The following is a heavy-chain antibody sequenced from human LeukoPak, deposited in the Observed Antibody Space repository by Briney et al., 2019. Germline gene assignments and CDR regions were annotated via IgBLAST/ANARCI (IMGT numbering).Heavy chain of an antibody. V-gene: IGHV1-24*01. CDR1: GYTFTGYY. CDR3: VTVMYSGSWVGFDY. D-gene: IGHD6-13*01. Sequence: GASVKVSCKASGYTFTGYYMHWVRQAPGKGLEWMGGFDPEDGETIYAQKFQGRVTMTEDTSTDTAYMELSSLRSEDTAVYYCVTVMYSGSWVGFDYWGQGTLVTVSS. J-gene: IGHJ4*02. CDR2: FDPEDGET.